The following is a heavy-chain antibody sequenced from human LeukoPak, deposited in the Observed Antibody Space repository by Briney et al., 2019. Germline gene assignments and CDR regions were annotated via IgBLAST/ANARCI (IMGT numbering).Heavy chain of an antibody. Sequence: GGSLRLSCAASGFTFSSYWMSWVRQAPGKGLEWVAVISYDGSNKYYADSVKGRFTISRDNSKNTLYLQMNSLRAEDTAVYYCARSRQWLAPAGYWGQGTLVTVSS. D-gene: IGHD6-19*01. CDR3: ARSRQWLAPAGY. J-gene: IGHJ4*02. CDR1: GFTFSSYW. CDR2: ISYDGSNK. V-gene: IGHV3-30*03.